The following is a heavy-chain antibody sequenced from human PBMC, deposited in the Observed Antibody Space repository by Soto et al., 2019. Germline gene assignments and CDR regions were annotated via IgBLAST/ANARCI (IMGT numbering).Heavy chain of an antibody. V-gene: IGHV4-34*01. D-gene: IGHD6-6*01. CDR2: ISQSGIT. J-gene: IGHJ4*02. CDR1: SGSLSGYY. Sequence: LSLTCSIYSGSLSGYYWSWIRQPPGKGLEWIGEISQSGITNYSPSLKSRVSISIDTSKKQFSLNLASVSAADTAVYYCARAPKVSGSSQTRPDFWGQGTLVTVSS. CDR3: ARAPKVSGSSQTRPDF.